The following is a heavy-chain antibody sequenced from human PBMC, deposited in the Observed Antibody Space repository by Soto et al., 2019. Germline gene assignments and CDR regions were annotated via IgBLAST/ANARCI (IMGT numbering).Heavy chain of an antibody. V-gene: IGHV1-8*02. Sequence: ASVKVSCKASGYTFIDYYMQWVRQAPGQGLEWMGWMNPNSGNTGYAQKFQGRVTMTRNTSISTAYMELSSLRSEDTAVYYCARGRGERWRGYYYYYMDVWGKGTTVTVSS. D-gene: IGHD1-1*01. CDR2: MNPNSGNT. J-gene: IGHJ6*03. CDR1: GYTFIDYY. CDR3: ARGRGERWRGYYYYYMDV.